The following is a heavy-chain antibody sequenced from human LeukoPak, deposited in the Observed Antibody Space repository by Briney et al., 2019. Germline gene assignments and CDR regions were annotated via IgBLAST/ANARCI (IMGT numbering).Heavy chain of an antibody. J-gene: IGHJ4*02. CDR1: GFTFSSYW. CDR3: AKRASGSGTSLYYFDY. D-gene: IGHD3-10*01. V-gene: IGHV3-23*01. Sequence: GGSLRLSCAASGFTFSSYWMNWVRQAPGQGLEWVSVISNSGGSTFYADSVKGRFTISRDNSKNTLYLQMNSLRAEDTAVYYCAKRASGSGTSLYYFDYWGQGTLVTVSS. CDR2: ISNSGGST.